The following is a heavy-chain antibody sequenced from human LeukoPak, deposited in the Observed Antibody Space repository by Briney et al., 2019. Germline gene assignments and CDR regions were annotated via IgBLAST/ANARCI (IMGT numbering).Heavy chain of an antibody. CDR3: ARVGIYGDYGRYFDY. CDR2: ISSSGTII. J-gene: IGHJ4*02. V-gene: IGHV3-11*04. D-gene: IGHD4-17*01. Sequence: GGSLRLSCAASGFTFSDYYMNWIRQAPGKGLEWISYISSSGTIIYYADSVKGRFTISRDNAKNSLYLEMNSLRAEDTAVYYCARVGIYGDYGRYFDYWGQGTLVTVSS. CDR1: GFTFSDYY.